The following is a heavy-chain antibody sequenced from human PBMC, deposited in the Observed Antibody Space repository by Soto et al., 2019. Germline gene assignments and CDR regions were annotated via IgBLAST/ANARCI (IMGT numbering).Heavy chain of an antibody. J-gene: IGHJ6*02. V-gene: IGHV3-15*07. CDR2: IKSKTDGGTT. CDR1: GFTFSNAW. CDR3: TTDPGAYYDFWSGPPGGSYYYYGMDV. D-gene: IGHD3-3*01. Sequence: GGSLRLSCAASGFTFSNAWMNWVRQAPGKGLEWVGRIKSKTDGGTTDYAVPVKGRFTISRDDSKNTLYLQMNSLKTEDTVVYYCTTDPGAYYDFWSGPPGGSYYYYGMDVWGQGTTVTVSS.